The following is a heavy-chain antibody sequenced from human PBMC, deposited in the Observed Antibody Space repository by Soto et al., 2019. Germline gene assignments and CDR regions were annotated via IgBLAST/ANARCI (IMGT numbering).Heavy chain of an antibody. D-gene: IGHD3-22*01. Sequence: PGGSLRLSCAASGFTFSSYVRSWVRQAPGKGLEWVSAISGSGGSTYYADSVKGRFTISRDNSKNTLYLQMNSLRAEDTAVYYCAKGLYYYDSSGYYGYWGQGTLVTVSS. CDR1: GFTFSSYV. CDR2: ISGSGGST. CDR3: AKGLYYYDSSGYYGY. V-gene: IGHV3-23*01. J-gene: IGHJ4*02.